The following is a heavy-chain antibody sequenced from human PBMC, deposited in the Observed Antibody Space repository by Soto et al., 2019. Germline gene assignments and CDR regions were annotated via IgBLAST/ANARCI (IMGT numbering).Heavy chain of an antibody. V-gene: IGHV1-18*01. J-gene: IGHJ4*02. CDR3: ARGEVDPQMPTDIFFDY. CDR2: ISSYNGNT. D-gene: IGHD3-3*02. CDR1: GYTFTSYG. Sequence: QVPLVQSGAEVKKPGASVKVSCKASGYTFTSYGISWVRQAPGQGLEWMGWISSYNGNTNYAQKLQGRVTMTTDTSTSTAYMELRSLRSDDTAVYYCARGEVDPQMPTDIFFDYWGQGTLVTVSS.